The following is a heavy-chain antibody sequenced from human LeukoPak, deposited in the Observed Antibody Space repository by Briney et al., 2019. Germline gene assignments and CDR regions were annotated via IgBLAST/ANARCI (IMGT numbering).Heavy chain of an antibody. V-gene: IGHV4-39*01. Sequence: PSETLSLTCTVSGGSISSSSYYWGWIRQPPGKGLEWIGSIYYSGSTYYNPSLKSRVTISVDTSKNQFSLKLSSVTAADTAVYYCARLGYDFWSGYPEWFDPWGQGTLVTVSS. D-gene: IGHD3-3*01. CDR1: GGSISSSSYY. CDR3: ARLGYDFWSGYPEWFDP. CDR2: IYYSGST. J-gene: IGHJ5*02.